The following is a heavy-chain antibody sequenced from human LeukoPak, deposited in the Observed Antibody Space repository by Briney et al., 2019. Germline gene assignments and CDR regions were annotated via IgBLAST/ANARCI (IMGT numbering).Heavy chain of an antibody. CDR3: ARDEPGYGEFLLY. J-gene: IGHJ4*02. V-gene: IGHV3-7*01. D-gene: IGHD3-10*01. CDR2: INEAGTMK. Sequence: GGSLRLSCAASGFSLGDYWMSWVRQAPGKGLEWVANINEAGTMKSVADSVKGRFTISRDNTKDSLYLEMNSLRAEDTAVYYCARDEPGYGEFLLYWGQGTLLTVSS. CDR1: GFSLGDYW.